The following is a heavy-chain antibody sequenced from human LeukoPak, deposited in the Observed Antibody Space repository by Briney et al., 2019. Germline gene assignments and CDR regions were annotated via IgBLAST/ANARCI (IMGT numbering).Heavy chain of an antibody. V-gene: IGHV3-74*01. J-gene: IGHJ4*01. CDR1: GFTFNRYA. Sequence: GGSLRLSCAASGFTFNRYAMHWVRQAPGKGPEWVSRLGYDGRGTNYADSVKGRFTISRDNAKNILYLQMNSLRADDTALYYCARDGFVGPVTAYLDSWGQGTLVTVSS. CDR3: ARDGFVGPVTAYLDS. CDR2: LGYDGRGT. D-gene: IGHD2-21*02.